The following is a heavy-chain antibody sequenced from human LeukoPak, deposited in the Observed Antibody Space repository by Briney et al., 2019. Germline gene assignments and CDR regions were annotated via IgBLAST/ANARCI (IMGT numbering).Heavy chain of an antibody. CDR2: IYYSGST. V-gene: IGHV4-61*01. J-gene: IGHJ2*01. CDR3: ARASTTVRSFDL. CDR1: GGSVSSGSYY. Sequence: PSETLSLTCTVSGGSVSSGSYYWSWIRQPPGKGLEWIGYIYYSGSTNYNPSPKSRVTISVDTSKNQFSLKLSSVTAADTAVYYCARASTTVRSFDLWGRGTLVTVSS. D-gene: IGHD4-17*01.